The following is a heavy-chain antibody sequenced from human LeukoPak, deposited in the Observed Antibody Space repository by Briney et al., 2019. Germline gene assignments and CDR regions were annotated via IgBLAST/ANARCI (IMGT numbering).Heavy chain of an antibody. CDR1: GFTFDDYA. V-gene: IGHV3-9*01. CDR2: ISWNADNI. D-gene: IGHD6-19*01. Sequence: GGSLRLSCAASGFTFDDYAMRWVRQAPGEGLEWVSGISWNADNIGYVDSVKGRFTISRDNTKNSLYLQMNSLRAEDTAVYYCAKLGGYSSGPFDYWGQGTLVTVSS. J-gene: IGHJ4*02. CDR3: AKLGGYSSGPFDY.